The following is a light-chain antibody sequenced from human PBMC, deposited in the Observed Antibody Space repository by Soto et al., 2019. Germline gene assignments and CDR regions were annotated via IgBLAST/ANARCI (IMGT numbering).Light chain of an antibody. CDR3: DTWDSNPRV. CDR2: LEPTGSY. CDR1: SGHSSYI. V-gene: IGLV4-60*03. J-gene: IGLJ3*02. Sequence: QSVLTQSSSASASLGSSVKLTCTLSSGHSSYIIAWHQQQPGKAPRYLMKLEPTGSYNKGSGVPDRFSGSTSGADRYLAIANLQSEDEADYYCDTWDSNPRVFGGGTKLTVL.